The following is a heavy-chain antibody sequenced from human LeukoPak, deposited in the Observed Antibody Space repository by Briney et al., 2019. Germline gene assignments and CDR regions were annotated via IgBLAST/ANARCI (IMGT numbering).Heavy chain of an antibody. D-gene: IGHD6-13*01. CDR2: IRYDGSNK. CDR3: AKGRHRFSSIAAAVNDY. CDR1: GFIFSSYG. J-gene: IGHJ4*02. V-gene: IGHV3-30*02. Sequence: GGSLRLSCAASGFIFSSYGLHWVRQAPGKGLEWVAFIRYDGSNKYYADSVKGRFTISRDNSKNTLYLQMNSLRAEDTAVYYCAKGRHRFSSIAAAVNDYWGQGTLVTVSS.